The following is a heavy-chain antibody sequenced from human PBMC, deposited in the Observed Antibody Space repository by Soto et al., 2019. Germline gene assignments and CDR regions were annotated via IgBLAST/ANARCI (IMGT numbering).Heavy chain of an antibody. V-gene: IGHV1-69*08. Sequence: QVQLVQSGPEVKKPGSSVKVSCKTSGGTLSSYSISWVRQAPGQGLEWVGGIIPIVGKANDAQKFQGRVTITADRSTDTTYRELRRLTSDDTAVYYWARVPGGIASVVNYVDVWCTGTTGSVSS. CDR1: GGTLSSYS. CDR2: IIPIVGKA. J-gene: IGHJ6*03. D-gene: IGHD2-8*02. CDR3: ARVPGGIASVVNYVDV.